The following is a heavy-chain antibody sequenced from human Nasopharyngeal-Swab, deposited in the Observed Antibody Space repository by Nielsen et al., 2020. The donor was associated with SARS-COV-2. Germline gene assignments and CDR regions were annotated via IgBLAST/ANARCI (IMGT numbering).Heavy chain of an antibody. CDR3: ARDPRVYYYDRSTSWYFDL. CDR2: IYHSGST. CDR1: GGSISSSNW. Sequence: SCAVSGGSISSSNWWSWVRQPPGKGLEWIGEIYHSGSTNYNPSLKSRVTISVDKSKNQFSLKLSSVTAADTAVYYCARDPRVYYYDRSTSWYFDLWGRGTLVTVSS. J-gene: IGHJ2*01. V-gene: IGHV4-4*02. D-gene: IGHD3-22*01.